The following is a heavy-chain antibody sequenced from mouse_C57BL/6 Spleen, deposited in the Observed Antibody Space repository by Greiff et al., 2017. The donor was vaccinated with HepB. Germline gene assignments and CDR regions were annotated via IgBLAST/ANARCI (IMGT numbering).Heavy chain of an antibody. CDR1: GFTFSSYG. CDR3: ARRDSNYAMDY. Sequence: EVNLVESGGDLVKPGVSLKLSCAASGFTFSSYGMSWVRQTPDKRLEWVATISSGGSYTYYPDSVKGRFTISRDNAKNTLYLQMSSLKSEDTAMYYCARRDSNYAMDYWGQGTSVTVSS. D-gene: IGHD2-5*01. V-gene: IGHV5-6*02. J-gene: IGHJ4*01. CDR2: ISSGGSYT.